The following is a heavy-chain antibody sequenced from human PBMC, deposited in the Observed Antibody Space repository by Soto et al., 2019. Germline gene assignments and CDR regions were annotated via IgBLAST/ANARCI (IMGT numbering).Heavy chain of an antibody. CDR2: INGDGRTT. D-gene: IGHD1-20*01. CDR3: ARGLYNKSGHEY. CDR1: GFTFNNYW. Sequence: EVQLVESGGGLVQTGGSLRLSCAASGFTFNNYWMHWVRQAPGKGLVWVSRINGDGRTTNYADSVKGRFTISRDNAQNWLYRQMNSRSAEDTAVYYCARGLYNKSGHEYWGQGPWFTVSS. J-gene: IGHJ4*02. V-gene: IGHV3-74*01.